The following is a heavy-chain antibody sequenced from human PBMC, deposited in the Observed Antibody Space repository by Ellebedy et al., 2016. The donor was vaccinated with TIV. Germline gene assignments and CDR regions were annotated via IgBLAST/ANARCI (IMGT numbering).Heavy chain of an antibody. J-gene: IGHJ4*02. CDR3: ARDAMIWIFDS. CDR1: GFTFNSYS. Sequence: GESLKISCAGSGFTFNSYSMNWVRQAPGKGLEWISYISKSDTTYYADPVRGRFTISRHNAKRSLFLQMNSLRLEDTAVYYCARDAMIWIFDSWGQGTLVTVSS. V-gene: IGHV3-48*01. D-gene: IGHD3-22*01. CDR2: ISKSDTT.